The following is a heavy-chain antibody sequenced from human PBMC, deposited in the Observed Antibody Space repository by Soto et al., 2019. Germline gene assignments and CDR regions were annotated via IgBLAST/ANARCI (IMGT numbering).Heavy chain of an antibody. V-gene: IGHV3-30-3*01. Sequence: SGGSLRLSCAASGFTFSSYAMHWVRQAPGKGLEWVAVISYDGSNKYYADSVKGRFTISRDNSKNTLYLQMNSLRAEDTAVYYCASSYYYGSGSYYPLYYYYYYGMDVWGQGTTVTVSS. J-gene: IGHJ6*02. CDR2: ISYDGSNK. D-gene: IGHD3-10*01. CDR1: GFTFSSYA. CDR3: ASSYYYGSGSYYPLYYYYYYGMDV.